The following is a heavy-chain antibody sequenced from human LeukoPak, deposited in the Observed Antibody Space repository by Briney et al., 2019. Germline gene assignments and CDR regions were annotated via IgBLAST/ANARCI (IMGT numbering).Heavy chain of an antibody. V-gene: IGHV3-7*01. CDR1: GFTFSTYW. D-gene: IGHD3-10*01. Sequence: PGGSLRLSCAASGFTFSTYWMSWVRQAPGKGLEWVANIKQDGSEKYYVDSVKGRFTISRDNAKNSLYLQMNSLRAEDTAVYYCARPRGGSRIDFWGQGTLVTVSS. CDR3: ARPRGGSRIDF. CDR2: IKQDGSEK. J-gene: IGHJ4*02.